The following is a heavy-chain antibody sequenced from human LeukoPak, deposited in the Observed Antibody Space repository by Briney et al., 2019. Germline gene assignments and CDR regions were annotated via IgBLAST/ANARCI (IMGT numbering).Heavy chain of an antibody. J-gene: IGHJ3*02. Sequence: PSDTLSLTCAVYGGSFSGCFWSWLRQPPGKGLDWIGEINHSGSTNYNPSLNSRVTISVDKSKNQFSLKWSSVTAADTAVYYCARGQYSGSYYAFDIWGQGTMVTVSS. CDR2: INHSGST. V-gene: IGHV4-34*01. CDR3: ARGQYSGSYYAFDI. CDR1: GGSFSGCF. D-gene: IGHD1-26*01.